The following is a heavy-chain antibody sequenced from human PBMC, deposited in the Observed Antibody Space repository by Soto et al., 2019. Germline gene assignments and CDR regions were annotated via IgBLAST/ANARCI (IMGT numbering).Heavy chain of an antibody. Sequence: SETLSISCAVSGGSMWSSNWAGWVRQPPGKGLEWIGEIYHSGSTNYNPSLKSRVTISVGKSKNQFSLKLSSVTAADTAVYYCARAVYYYDSSGYYYFDYWGQGTLVTVPS. CDR3: ARAVYYYDSSGYYYFDY. J-gene: IGHJ4*02. CDR1: GGSMWSSNW. V-gene: IGHV4-4*02. D-gene: IGHD3-22*01. CDR2: IYHSGST.